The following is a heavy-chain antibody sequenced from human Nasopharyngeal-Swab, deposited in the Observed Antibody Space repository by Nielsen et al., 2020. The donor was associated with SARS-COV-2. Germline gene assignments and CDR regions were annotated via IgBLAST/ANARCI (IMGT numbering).Heavy chain of an antibody. CDR3: ARDGLDYDFWSAYFMDV. V-gene: IGHV3-21*01. D-gene: IGHD3-3*01. J-gene: IGHJ6*02. CDR1: GFTFNNYN. CDR2: LSSSSYI. Sequence: GESLKISCAASGFTFNNYNFNWVRQAPGKGLECFSSLSSSSYIYYADSVKGRFTISRDNAKNSLYLQMNSLRAEDTAVYYCARDGLDYDFWSAYFMDVWGQGTTVTVSS.